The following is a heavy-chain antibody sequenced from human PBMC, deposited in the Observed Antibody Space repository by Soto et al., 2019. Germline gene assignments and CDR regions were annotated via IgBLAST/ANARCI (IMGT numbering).Heavy chain of an antibody. CDR3: AAGTAMVNYYYGMDV. D-gene: IGHD5-18*01. CDR2: IVVGSGNT. J-gene: IGHJ6*02. CDR1: GFTFTSSA. Sequence: QMQLVQSGPEVKKPGTSVKVSCKASGFTFTSSAMQWVRQARGQRLEWIGWIVVGSGNTNYAQKFQERVTITRDMSTSPAYMELSSLRSEDTAVYYCAAGTAMVNYYYGMDVWGQGTTVTVSS. V-gene: IGHV1-58*02.